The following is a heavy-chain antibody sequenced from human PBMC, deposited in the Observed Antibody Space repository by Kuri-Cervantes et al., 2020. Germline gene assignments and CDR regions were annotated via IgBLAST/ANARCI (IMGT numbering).Heavy chain of an antibody. V-gene: IGHV4-59*05. Sequence: SETLSLTCTVSGGSISSYYWSWIRQPPGKGLEWIGSIYYSGSTYYDPSLKSRVTISVDTSKNQFSLKLSSVTAADTAVYYCARGTIRYFDWLPRNLGMDVWGQGTTVTVSS. J-gene: IGHJ6*02. CDR3: ARGTIRYFDWLPRNLGMDV. D-gene: IGHD3-9*01. CDR2: IYYSGST. CDR1: GGSISSYY.